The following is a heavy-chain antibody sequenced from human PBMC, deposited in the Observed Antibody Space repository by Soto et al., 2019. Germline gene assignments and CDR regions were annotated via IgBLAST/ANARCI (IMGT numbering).Heavy chain of an antibody. CDR1: GGSTSSYY. CDR3: ARLATRPDYFDY. D-gene: IGHD6-6*01. CDR2: IYYSGST. V-gene: IGHV4-59*01. Sequence: QVQLQESGPGLVKPSETLSLTCTVSGGSTSSYYWSWIRQPPGKGLEWIGYIYYSGSTNYNPSLRSRVTISVDTPKNQFSLKLSSVTAADTAVYYCARLATRPDYFDYWGQGTLVTVSS. J-gene: IGHJ4*02.